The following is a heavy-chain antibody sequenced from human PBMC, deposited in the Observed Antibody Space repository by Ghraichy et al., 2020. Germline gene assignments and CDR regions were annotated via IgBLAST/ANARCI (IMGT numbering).Heavy chain of an antibody. CDR2: IYYSGST. V-gene: IGHV4-39*01. Sequence: SETLSLTCTVSGGSISSSSYYWGWIRQPPGKGLEWIGSIYYSGSTYYNPSLKSRVTISVDTSKNQFSLKLSSVTAADTAVYYCARRLRYDYVWGSYRYTQFDYWGQGTLVTVSS. J-gene: IGHJ4*02. D-gene: IGHD3-16*02. CDR1: GGSISSSSYY. CDR3: ARRLRYDYVWGSYRYTQFDY.